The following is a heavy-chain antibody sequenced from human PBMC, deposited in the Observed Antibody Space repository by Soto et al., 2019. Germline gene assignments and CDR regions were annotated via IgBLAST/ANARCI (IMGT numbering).Heavy chain of an antibody. D-gene: IGHD4-17*01. Sequence: QVQLVESGGGVVQPGRSLRLSCAASGFNFRTYGIHWVRQAPGKGLEWVALISKDGSHSYYAHSVKGRFTTSRDTSQSKAFLQVNSLRADDTAVYFCARGTDYADLGNAEYFHPWGQGTLVTVSS. CDR3: ARGTDYADLGNAEYFHP. CDR1: GFNFRTYG. J-gene: IGHJ1*01. CDR2: ISKDGSHS. V-gene: IGHV3-30*03.